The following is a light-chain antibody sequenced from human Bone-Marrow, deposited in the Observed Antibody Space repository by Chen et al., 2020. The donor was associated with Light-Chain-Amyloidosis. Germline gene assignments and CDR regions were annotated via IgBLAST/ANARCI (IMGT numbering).Light chain of an antibody. CDR2: RDT. Sequence: SYELTQPPSVSVSPGQTARITCSGDDLPTKSAYWYQQKQGEAPVLVIHRDTERPSGISERFSGSSSGSTGKLTSSGGQAEDEAEYHCQSADSSGSYEVICGGGTKLSVL. CDR1: DLPTKS. V-gene: IGLV3-25*03. CDR3: QSADSSGSYEVI. J-gene: IGLJ2*01.